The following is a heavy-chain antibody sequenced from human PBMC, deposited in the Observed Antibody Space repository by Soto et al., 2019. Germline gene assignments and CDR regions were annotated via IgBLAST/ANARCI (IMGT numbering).Heavy chain of an antibody. CDR3: ARATYPHTVTTTPYYFDY. CDR1: GYIFTGYY. CDR2: INPNSGGT. J-gene: IGHJ4*02. V-gene: IGHV1-2*04. Sequence: ASVKVSCKASGYIFTGYYMHWVRQAPGQGLEWMGWINPNSGGTNYAQKFQGWVTMTRDTSISTAYMELSRLRSDDTAVYYCARATYPHTVTTTPYYFDYWGQGTLVTVSS. D-gene: IGHD4-17*01.